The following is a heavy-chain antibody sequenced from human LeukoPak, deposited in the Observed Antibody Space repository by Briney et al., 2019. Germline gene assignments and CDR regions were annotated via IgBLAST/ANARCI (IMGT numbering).Heavy chain of an antibody. D-gene: IGHD6-13*01. CDR1: GFTFSSYS. CDR3: ARDNSDTGYSSSWYDDY. V-gene: IGHV3-7*01. J-gene: IGHJ4*02. CDR2: IKQDGSEK. Sequence: GGSLRLSCAASGFTFSSYSMNWVRQAPGKGLEWVANIKQDGSEKYYVDSVKGRFTISRDNAKNSLYLQMNSLRAEDTAVYYCARDNSDTGYSSSWYDDYWGQGTLVTVSS.